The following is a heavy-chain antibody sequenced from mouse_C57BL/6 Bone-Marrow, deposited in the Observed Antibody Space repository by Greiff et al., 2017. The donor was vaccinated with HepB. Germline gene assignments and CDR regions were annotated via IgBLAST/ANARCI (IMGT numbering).Heavy chain of an antibody. CDR2: ISYDGSN. J-gene: IGHJ3*01. CDR3: AKLGPWFAY. D-gene: IGHD4-1*01. Sequence: DVKLVESGPGLVKPSQSLSLTCSVTGYSITSGYYWNWIRQFPGNKLEWMGYISYDGSNNYNPSLKNRISITRDTSKNQFFLKLNSVTTEDTATYYCAKLGPWFAYWGQGTLVTVSA. V-gene: IGHV3-6*01. CDR1: GYSITSGYY.